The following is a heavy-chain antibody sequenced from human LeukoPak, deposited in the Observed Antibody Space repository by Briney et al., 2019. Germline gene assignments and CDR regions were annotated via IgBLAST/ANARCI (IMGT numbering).Heavy chain of an antibody. CDR3: ARGRVDTAMVLRMYFDY. J-gene: IGHJ4*02. Sequence: GASVKVSCKASGYTFTGYYMHWVRQAPGQGLELMGWINPNSGGTNYAQKFQGRVNMTRDTSIRTAYMELSRLRSDDTAVYYCARGRVDTAMVLRMYFDYWGQGTLVTVSS. CDR2: INPNSGGT. D-gene: IGHD5-18*01. V-gene: IGHV1-2*02. CDR1: GYTFTGYY.